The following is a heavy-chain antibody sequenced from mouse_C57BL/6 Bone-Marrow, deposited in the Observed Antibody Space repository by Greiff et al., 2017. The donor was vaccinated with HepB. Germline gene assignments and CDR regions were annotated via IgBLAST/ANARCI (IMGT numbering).Heavy chain of an antibody. D-gene: IGHD1-3*01. Sequence: QVQLQQPGAELVKPGASVKLSCKASGYTFTSYWMHWVKQRPGQGLEWIGMIHPNSGSTNYNEKFKSKATLTVDKSSSTAYMQLSSLTSEDSAVYYCARGKVGRDYAIDYWGQGTSVTVSS. J-gene: IGHJ4*01. CDR1: GYTFTSYW. CDR3: ARGKVGRDYAIDY. CDR2: IHPNSGST. V-gene: IGHV1-64*01.